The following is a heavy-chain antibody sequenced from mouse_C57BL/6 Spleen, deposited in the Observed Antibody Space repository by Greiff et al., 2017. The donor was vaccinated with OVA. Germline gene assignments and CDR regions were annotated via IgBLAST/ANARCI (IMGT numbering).Heavy chain of an antibody. Sequence: VQLQQSVAELVRPGASVKLSCTASGFNIKNPYMHWVKQRPEQGLEWIGRIDPANGNTKYAPKFQGKATITADTSSNTAYLQLSSLTSEDTAIYYCASTTVVFDYWGQGTTLTVSS. CDR1: GFNIKNPY. D-gene: IGHD1-1*01. J-gene: IGHJ2*01. CDR3: ASTTVVFDY. V-gene: IGHV14-3*01. CDR2: IDPANGNT.